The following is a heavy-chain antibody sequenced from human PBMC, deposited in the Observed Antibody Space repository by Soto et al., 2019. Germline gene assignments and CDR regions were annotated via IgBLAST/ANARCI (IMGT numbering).Heavy chain of an antibody. CDR2: IKSKTDGGTT. Sequence: GGSLRLSCAASGFTFGNAWMSWVSQAPGKGLEWVGRIKSKTDGGTTDYAAPVKGRFTISRDDSKNTLYLQMNSLKTEDTAVYYCTTDHQIEVVPAAISWFDPWGQGTLVTVSS. D-gene: IGHD2-2*01. J-gene: IGHJ5*02. CDR1: GFTFGNAW. CDR3: TTDHQIEVVPAAISWFDP. V-gene: IGHV3-15*01.